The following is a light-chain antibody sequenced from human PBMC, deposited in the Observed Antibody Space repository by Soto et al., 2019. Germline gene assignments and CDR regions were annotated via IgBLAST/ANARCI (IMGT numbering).Light chain of an antibody. CDR1: RSITSW. J-gene: IGKJ1*01. CDR2: DAS. Sequence: DIQVTQSPSTLSASVGDRVSITCRASRSITSWLAWYQQKPGKAPKLLIYDASSLESGVPSRFSGSGSGAEITLTISSLQPDDFATYYCQQSYSTLTWTFGQGTKVDIK. CDR3: QQSYSTLTWT. V-gene: IGKV1-5*01.